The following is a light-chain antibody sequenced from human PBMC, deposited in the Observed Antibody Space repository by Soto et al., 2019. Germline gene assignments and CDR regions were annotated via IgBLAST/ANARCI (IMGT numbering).Light chain of an antibody. V-gene: IGKV1-5*03. Sequence: DIQMAQSPSTLSGSVGGRVTITCRASQTISSWLAWYQQKPGKAPKLLIYKASTLKSGVPSRFSGSGSGTEFTLTISSLQPDDFATYYCQHYNSYLEAFGQGTKVDIK. CDR1: QTISSW. CDR2: KAS. CDR3: QHYNSYLEA. J-gene: IGKJ1*01.